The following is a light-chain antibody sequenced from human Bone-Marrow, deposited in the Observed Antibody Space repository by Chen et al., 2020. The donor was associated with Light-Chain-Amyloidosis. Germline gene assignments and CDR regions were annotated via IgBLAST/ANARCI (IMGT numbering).Light chain of an antibody. J-gene: IGLJ1*01. V-gene: IGLV2-14*01. CDR3: SSFTSSSSYV. Sequence: QSALTQPASGSGSPGQSLTLSCTGTSGDVGTYNYVSWYQQPPGQAPKVMIYAVSNRPSGVSTRFSGSKSGNTASLTISGLQAEDEADYYCSSFTSSSSYVFGPGTKVTVL. CDR2: AVS. CDR1: SGDVGTYNY.